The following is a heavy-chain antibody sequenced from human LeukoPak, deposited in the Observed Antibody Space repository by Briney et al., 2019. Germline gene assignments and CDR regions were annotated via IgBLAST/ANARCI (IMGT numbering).Heavy chain of an antibody. CDR2: IKSKTAGGTT. D-gene: IGHD2-15*01. CDR1: GFSFSDAW. CDR3: AEDRSGGSCYLCYDAFDI. J-gene: IGHJ3*02. V-gene: IGHV3-15*01. Sequence: GGSLRLSCAASGFSFSDAWMSWVRQAPGKGLEWVGHIKSKTAGGTTDYAEPVKGRFSISRDDSKDTVSLEMNSLRAEDTAVYYCAEDRSGGSCYLCYDAFDIWGQGTMVTVSS.